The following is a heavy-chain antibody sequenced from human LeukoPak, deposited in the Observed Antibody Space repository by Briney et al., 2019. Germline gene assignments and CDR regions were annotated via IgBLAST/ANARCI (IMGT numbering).Heavy chain of an antibody. Sequence: ASVKVSCKASGYNFTSYGISWVRQAPGQGIEGMGWISGYNGNTNNAQKLQGRVSMTTDTSTSTAYMELRSLRSDDTAVYYCARDSGSYYEGFDYWGQGTLVTVSS. V-gene: IGHV1-18*01. CDR1: GYNFTSYG. CDR2: ISGYNGNT. CDR3: ARDSGSYYEGFDY. J-gene: IGHJ4*02. D-gene: IGHD1-26*01.